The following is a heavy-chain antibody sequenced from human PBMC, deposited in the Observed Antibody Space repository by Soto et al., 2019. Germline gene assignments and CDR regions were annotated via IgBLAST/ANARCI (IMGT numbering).Heavy chain of an antibody. D-gene: IGHD3-3*01. V-gene: IGHV3-13*01. J-gene: IGHJ6*02. Sequence: GGSLRLSCAASGFTFSSYDMHWVRQATGKGLEWVSAIGTAGDTYYPGSVKGRFTISRENAKNSLYLQMNSLRAADTAVYYCARGRWTYDFWSGYNYGMDVWGQGTTVTVSS. CDR2: IGTAGDT. CDR1: GFTFSSYD. CDR3: ARGRWTYDFWSGYNYGMDV.